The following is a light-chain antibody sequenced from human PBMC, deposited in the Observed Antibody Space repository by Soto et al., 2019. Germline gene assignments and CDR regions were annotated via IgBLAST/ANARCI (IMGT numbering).Light chain of an antibody. Sequence: DIQMTQSPSSLSASVGARVTITCRASQGISNYLAWYQQKPVKVPKLLIYAASTLQSGVPSRFSGSGSGTDFTVTISSLQPEDVATYYWQKYNSAPFTVGAGTKVDIK. CDR2: AAS. CDR1: QGISNY. CDR3: QKYNSAPFT. V-gene: IGKV1-27*01. J-gene: IGKJ3*01.